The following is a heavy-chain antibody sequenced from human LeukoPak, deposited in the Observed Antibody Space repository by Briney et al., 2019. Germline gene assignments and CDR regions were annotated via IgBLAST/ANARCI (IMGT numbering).Heavy chain of an antibody. Sequence: PSETLSLTCTVSGGSISSSSYYWGWIRQPPGKGLEWIGSIYYSGSTYYNPPLKSRVTISVDTSKNQFSLKLSSVTAADTAVYYCARGPLTKEKNPNPYFDYWGQGTLVTVSS. CDR3: ARGPLTKEKNPNPYFDY. V-gene: IGHV4-39*07. CDR2: IYYSGST. J-gene: IGHJ4*02. CDR1: GGSISSSSYY.